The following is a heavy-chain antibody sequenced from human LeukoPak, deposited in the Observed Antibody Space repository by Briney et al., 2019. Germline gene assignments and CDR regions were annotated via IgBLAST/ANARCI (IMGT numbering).Heavy chain of an antibody. CDR3: AKDVHYSYGYGLDY. D-gene: IGHD5-18*01. J-gene: IGHJ4*02. Sequence: GRSLRLSCAASGFTFDDYAMHWVRQAPGKGLEWVSGISWNSGSIGYADSVKGRFIISRDNAKNSLYLQMNSLRAEDTALYYCAKDVHYSYGYGLDYWGQGTLVTVSS. V-gene: IGHV3-9*01. CDR1: GFTFDDYA. CDR2: ISWNSGSI.